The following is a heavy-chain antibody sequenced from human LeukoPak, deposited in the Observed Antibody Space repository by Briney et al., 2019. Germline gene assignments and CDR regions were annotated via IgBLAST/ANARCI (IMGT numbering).Heavy chain of an antibody. CDR1: AGSFSGYY. Sequence: PSETLSLTCAVYAGSFSGYYWSWIRQPPGKGLEWIGEINHSGSTNYNPSLKSRVTISVDTSKNQFSLKLSSVTAADTAVYYCARAVVYGVEMATIRWYYYYYYMDVWGKGTTVTVSS. CDR2: INHSGST. J-gene: IGHJ6*03. V-gene: IGHV4-34*01. D-gene: IGHD5-24*01. CDR3: ARAVVYGVEMATIRWYYYYYYMDV.